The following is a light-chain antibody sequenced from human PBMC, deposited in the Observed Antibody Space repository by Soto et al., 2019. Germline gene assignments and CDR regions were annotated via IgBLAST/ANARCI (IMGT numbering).Light chain of an antibody. J-gene: IGKJ1*01. Sequence: VLTQSRLSRRVTPGAPPSISCRSSESLLHIKGYNYVDWFLQRPGQAPQLLIYLVSSRASGVPDRFSGSGSGTDFTLKISRLESEDVARYYCMQSLHSPLPFGHRT. V-gene: IGKV2-28*01. CDR2: LVS. CDR3: MQSLHSPLP. CDR1: ESLLHIKGYNY.